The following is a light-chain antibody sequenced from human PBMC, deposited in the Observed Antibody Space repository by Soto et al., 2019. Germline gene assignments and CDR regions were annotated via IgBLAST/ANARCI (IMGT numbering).Light chain of an antibody. CDR2: EVN. CDR1: SSDIGYYDY. V-gene: IGLV2-14*01. J-gene: IGLJ1*01. Sequence: QSVLAQPASVSGSPGQSITISCTGTSSDIGYYDYVSWYQHHSGKAPKLIIYEVNNRPSGVSNRFSGSKSVNTASLTISGLQAEDEADYYCCSYAGSSTYVFGTGTKVTVL. CDR3: CSYAGSSTYV.